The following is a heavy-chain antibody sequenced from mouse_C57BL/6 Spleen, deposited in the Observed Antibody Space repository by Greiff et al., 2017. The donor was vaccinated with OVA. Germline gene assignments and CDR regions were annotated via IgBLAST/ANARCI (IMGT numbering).Heavy chain of an antibody. CDR1: GYTFTSYW. D-gene: IGHD4-1*01. CDR2: IYPGSGST. CDR3: AREGDRELGRYYFDY. V-gene: IGHV1-55*01. Sequence: QVQLQQPGAELVKPGASVEMSCKASGYTFTSYWITWVKQRPGQGLEWIGDIYPGSGSTNYNEKFKSKATLTVDTSSSTAYMQLSSLTSEDSAVYYCAREGDRELGRYYFDYWGQGTTLTVSS. J-gene: IGHJ2*01.